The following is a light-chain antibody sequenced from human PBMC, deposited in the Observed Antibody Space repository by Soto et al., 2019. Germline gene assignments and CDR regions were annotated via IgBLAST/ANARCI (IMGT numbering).Light chain of an antibody. J-gene: IGKJ2*01. CDR1: QNIRSS. V-gene: IGKV3-15*01. CDR2: DAS. CDR3: QQYDIWPPYT. Sequence: EVVMTQSPASLSASPGERVTLSCRASQNIRSSLAWYQQRPGQAPRLLIYDASTRATGIPPRFSGGGSGTEFTVTISSLQYEDFAIYYCQQYDIWPPYTFGQGTKLKF.